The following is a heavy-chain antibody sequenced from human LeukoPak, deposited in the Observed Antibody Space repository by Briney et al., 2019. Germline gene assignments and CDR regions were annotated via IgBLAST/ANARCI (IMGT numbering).Heavy chain of an antibody. CDR1: GGTFSSYA. CDR2: IIPIFGTA. J-gene: IGHJ3*02. Sequence: ASVKVSCKASGGTFSSYAISWVRQAPGQGLEWMGGIIPIFGTANYAQKFQGRVTITADESTSTAYMELSSLRSDDTAVYYCAGRKFPWGGSGSYYKGAFDIWGQGTMVTVSS. V-gene: IGHV1-69*13. D-gene: IGHD3-10*01. CDR3: AGRKFPWGGSGSYYKGAFDI.